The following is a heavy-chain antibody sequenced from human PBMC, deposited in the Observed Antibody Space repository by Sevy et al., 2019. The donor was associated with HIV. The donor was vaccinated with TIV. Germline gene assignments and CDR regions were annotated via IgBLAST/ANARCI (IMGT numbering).Heavy chain of an antibody. V-gene: IGHV3-23*01. Sequence: GGSLRLSCAASEFTFSGYAMSWVRQAPGKGLEWVSAISGKGGSTHYADSVEGRFTISRDNSKNTLYLQMNSLRAEDTAVYYCAKTINSGGGVVPAANYYYYGMDVWGQGTTVTVSS. J-gene: IGHJ6*02. D-gene: IGHD2-2*01. CDR2: ISGKGGST. CDR3: AKTINSGGGVVPAANYYYYGMDV. CDR1: EFTFSGYA.